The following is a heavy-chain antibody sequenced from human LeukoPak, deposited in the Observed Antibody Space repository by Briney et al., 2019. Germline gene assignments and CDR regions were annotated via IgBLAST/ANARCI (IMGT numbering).Heavy chain of an antibody. CDR2: IYSDDST. CDR3: ARDLERGHSSGCDY. Sequence: PGGSLRLSCVASGFTVSGVYMSWVRQAPGQGLDWVSVIYSDDSTYYADSVKGRFTISRDNSKNTLNLQMNSLRAEDTAVYYCARDLERGHSSGCDYWGQGTLVTVSS. CDR1: GFTVSGVY. J-gene: IGHJ4*02. V-gene: IGHV3-53*01. D-gene: IGHD6-19*01.